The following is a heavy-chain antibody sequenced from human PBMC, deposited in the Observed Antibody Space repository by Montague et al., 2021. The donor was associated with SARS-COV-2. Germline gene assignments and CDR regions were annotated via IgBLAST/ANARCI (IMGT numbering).Heavy chain of an antibody. V-gene: IGHV1-18*01. CDR3: AREVIVGGYSYGYWY. CDR1: GYTFTSYG. CDR2: ISAYNGNT. D-gene: IGHD5-18*01. J-gene: IGHJ4*02. Sequence: SLKLSCKASGYTFTSYGISWVRQAPGQGLEWMGWISAYNGNTNYAQKLQGRVTMTTDTSTSTAYMELRSLRSDDTAVYYCAREVIVGGYSYGYWYWGQGTLVTVSS.